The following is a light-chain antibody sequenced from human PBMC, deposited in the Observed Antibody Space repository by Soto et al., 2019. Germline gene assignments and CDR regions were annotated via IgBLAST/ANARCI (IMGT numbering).Light chain of an antibody. J-gene: IGLJ2*01. CDR3: SSYTSTSTLV. CDR2: EVT. CDR1: SSDVGGYNY. V-gene: IGLV2-14*01. Sequence: QSVLTQPASVSGSPGQSITISCTGTSSDVGGYNYVSWYQQHPGEAPILMIYEVTNRPSGVSNRFSGSKSGNTASLTISGLQAEDEADYYCSSYTSTSTLVFGGGTKVTVL.